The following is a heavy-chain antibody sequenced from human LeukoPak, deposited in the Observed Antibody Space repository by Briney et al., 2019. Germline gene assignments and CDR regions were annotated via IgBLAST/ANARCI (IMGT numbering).Heavy chain of an antibody. J-gene: IGHJ6*03. CDR2: INPNSGGT. D-gene: IGHD3-3*01. CDR1: GYTFTGYY. Sequence: ASVKVSCKASGYTFTGYYMHWVRQAPGQGLEWMGWINPNSGGTNYAQKFQGRVTITADESTSTAYMELSSLRSEDTAVYYCARNPYYDFWSGSAPLVYYYYMDVWGKGTTVTVSS. V-gene: IGHV1-2*02. CDR3: ARNPYYDFWSGSAPLVYYYYMDV.